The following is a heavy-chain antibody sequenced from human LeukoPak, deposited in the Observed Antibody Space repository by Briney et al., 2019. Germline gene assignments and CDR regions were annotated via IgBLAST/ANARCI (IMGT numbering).Heavy chain of an antibody. Sequence: GGSLRHSCGASGFTFSSYSMIWVRQAPGKGLEWVSAISGSGGSTYYADSVKGRFTISRDNSKNTLYLQMNSLRAEDTAVYYCAKLPIGELPDWWGQGTLVTVSS. D-gene: IGHD3-10*01. V-gene: IGHV3-23*01. CDR1: GFTFSSYS. J-gene: IGHJ4*02. CDR2: ISGSGGST. CDR3: AKLPIGELPDW.